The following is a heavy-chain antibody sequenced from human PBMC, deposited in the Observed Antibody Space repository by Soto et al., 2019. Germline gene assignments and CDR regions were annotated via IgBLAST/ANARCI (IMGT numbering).Heavy chain of an antibody. Sequence: QVQLQESGPGLVKPSETLSLTCTVSDGSISSYYWSWIRQPPGKGLEWIGYIYYSGGTNYNPSLKSRVTIAVDTSKNQFSLKLSSVTAADTAVYYCATTVEDLDYWGQGTLVTVSS. CDR3: ATTVEDLDY. CDR1: DGSISSYY. D-gene: IGHD6-19*01. J-gene: IGHJ4*02. CDR2: IYYSGGT. V-gene: IGHV4-59*01.